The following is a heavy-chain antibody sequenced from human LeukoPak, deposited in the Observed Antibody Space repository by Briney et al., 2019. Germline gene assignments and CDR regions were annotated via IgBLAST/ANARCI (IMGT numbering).Heavy chain of an antibody. Sequence: WASVSVSFKASGYTLTVHYIHWVRQAPGQGVEWMGWISPHSGFTMYPQRFQGRVTITTDTSISTAFLEVRRLRSDDTAAYYCARQTGDDALDLWGQGTMITVYS. V-gene: IGHV1-2*02. CDR3: ARQTGDDALDL. D-gene: IGHD7-27*01. CDR1: GYTLTVHY. CDR2: ISPHSGFT. J-gene: IGHJ3*01.